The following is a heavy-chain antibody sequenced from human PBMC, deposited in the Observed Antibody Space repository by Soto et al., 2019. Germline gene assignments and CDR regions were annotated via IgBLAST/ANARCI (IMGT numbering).Heavy chain of an antibody. V-gene: IGHV3-30*18. CDR1: GFTFSTYG. D-gene: IGHD3-22*01. CDR2: ISSDGKSE. Sequence: VGSLRLSCAASGFTFSTYGMHWVRQPPGKGLEWVAVISSDGKSEHYADPVKGRFSISRDNSKNTLSLQMNSLRVEDTAVYYCAKTITTYSGDSRGRGALVDYWGQGTLVTVSS. CDR3: AKTITTYSGDSRGRGALVDY. J-gene: IGHJ4*02.